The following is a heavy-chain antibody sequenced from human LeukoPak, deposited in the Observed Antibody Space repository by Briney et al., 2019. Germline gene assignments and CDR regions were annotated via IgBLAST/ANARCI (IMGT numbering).Heavy chain of an antibody. V-gene: IGHV3-11*04. CDR1: GFTFSDYY. CDR2: ISSSGSTI. CDR3: GRLRRYYDSSGYGGYYFDY. Sequence: PGGSLRLSCAASGFTFSDYYMSWIRQAPGKGLEWVSYISSSGSTIYYADSVKGRFTISRDNAKNSLYLQMNSLRAEDTAVYYCGRLRRYYDSSGYGGYYFDYWGQGTLVTVSS. J-gene: IGHJ4*02. D-gene: IGHD3-22*01.